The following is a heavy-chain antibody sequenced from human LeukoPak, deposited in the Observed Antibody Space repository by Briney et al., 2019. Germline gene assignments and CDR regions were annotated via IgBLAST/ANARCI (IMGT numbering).Heavy chain of an antibody. D-gene: IGHD2-2*01. CDR2: ISGSGGST. CDR3: AKNPLGYCSSTSCYTLPVDY. V-gene: IGHV3-23*01. J-gene: IGHJ4*02. Sequence: EGSLRLSCAASGFTFSSYAMSWVRQAPGKGLEWVSAISGSGGSTYYADSVKGRFTISRDNSKNTLYLQMNSLRAEDTDVYYCAKNPLGYCSSTSCYTLPVDYWGQGTLVTVSS. CDR1: GFTFSSYA.